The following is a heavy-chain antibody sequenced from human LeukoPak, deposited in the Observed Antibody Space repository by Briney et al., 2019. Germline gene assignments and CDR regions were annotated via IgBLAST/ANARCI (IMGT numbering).Heavy chain of an antibody. CDR3: ARGGEGHSSGWYDAFEI. V-gene: IGHV3-30*04. J-gene: IGHJ3*02. Sequence: GGSLRLSCAASGFPFNAYALHWVRQAPGKGLEWVAAISYDGRKTHYADSVKGRFTISGDNSKDTLFLQMNGLRAEDTAVYYCARGGEGHSSGWYDAFEIWGQGTMVTVSS. CDR1: GFPFNAYA. CDR2: ISYDGRKT. D-gene: IGHD6-19*01.